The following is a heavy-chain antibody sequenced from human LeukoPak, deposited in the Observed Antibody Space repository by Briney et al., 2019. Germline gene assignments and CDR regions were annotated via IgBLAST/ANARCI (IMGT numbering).Heavy chain of an antibody. CDR3: ARGGGLDV. V-gene: IGHV3-7*03. J-gene: IGHJ6*02. D-gene: IGHD3-16*01. Sequence: GGSVRLSCAASGFTFISYWINWARQAPGKGLEWVASINHNGNVNYYVDSVKGRFTISRDNAKNSLYLQMSNLRAEDTAVYFCARGGGLDVWGQGATVTVSS. CDR1: GFTFISYW. CDR2: INHNGNVN.